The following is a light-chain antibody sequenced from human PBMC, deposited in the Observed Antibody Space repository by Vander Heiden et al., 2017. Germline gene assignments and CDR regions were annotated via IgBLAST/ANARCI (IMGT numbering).Light chain of an antibody. CDR3: SSYSNRITWI. CDR2: RVS. CDR1: ATDIGDHNY. J-gene: IGLJ2*01. V-gene: IGLV2-14*01. Sequence: QSALTQPASVSGSPGQSITIPCTGTATDIGDHNYVSWYQQHPGKAPKLIIDRVSNRPSGISNRFSASKSDNTASLTISGLQAEDEAVYYCSSYSNRITWIFGGGTKLTVL.